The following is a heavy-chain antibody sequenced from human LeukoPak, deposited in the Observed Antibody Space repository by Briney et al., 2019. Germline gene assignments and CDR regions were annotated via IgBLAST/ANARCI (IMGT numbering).Heavy chain of an antibody. J-gene: IGHJ5*02. CDR2: ISGSGDST. D-gene: IGHD2-2*01. Sequence: PGGSLRLSCAASGFTFSSYAMSWVSQAPGKGLEWVSSISGSGDSTYYADSVKGRFTISRDNTKNTLYLQMNSLKAEDTALYYCAKDYVVIPAGWFDPWGQGTLVTVSS. CDR3: AKDYVVIPAGWFDP. CDR1: GFTFSSYA. V-gene: IGHV3-23*01.